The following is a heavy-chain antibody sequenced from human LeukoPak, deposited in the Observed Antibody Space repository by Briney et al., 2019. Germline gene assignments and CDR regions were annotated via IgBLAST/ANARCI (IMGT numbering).Heavy chain of an antibody. D-gene: IGHD3-3*01. CDR3: AGATVFGVVLYY. J-gene: IGHJ4*02. Sequence: GGSLRLSCAASGFSFSDYWMHWVRHVPGKGPEWVSRIRSDGRSTTYADSVKGRFTISRDNAKNTLYLQMRAEDTAVYYCAGATVFGVVLYYWGQGTLVTVSS. CDR2: IRSDGRST. V-gene: IGHV3-74*03. CDR1: GFSFSDYW.